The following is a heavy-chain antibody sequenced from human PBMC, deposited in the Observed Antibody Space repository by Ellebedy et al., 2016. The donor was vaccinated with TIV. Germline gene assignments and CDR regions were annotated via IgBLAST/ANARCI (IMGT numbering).Heavy chain of an antibody. Sequence: GESLKISCAAPGFTFSSYALHWVRQAPGKGLACVSAISGSGGSTYYADSVEGRFTISSDNGKNSLYLQMNSLRAEDTAVYYCAREGELMAFDYWGQGTLVTVSS. CDR1: GFTFSSYA. D-gene: IGHD1-7*01. J-gene: IGHJ4*02. CDR3: AREGELMAFDY. V-gene: IGHV3-21*04. CDR2: ISGSGGST.